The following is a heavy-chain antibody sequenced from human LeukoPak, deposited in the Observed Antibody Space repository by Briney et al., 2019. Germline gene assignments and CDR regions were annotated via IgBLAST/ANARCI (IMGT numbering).Heavy chain of an antibody. CDR1: GFTFSRYA. CDR2: ISYDGSNK. D-gene: IGHD6-6*01. J-gene: IGHJ4*02. CDR3: ARSEYLYPTPHYFDY. Sequence: GGSLRLSCAASGFTFSRYAMHWVRQAPGKGLEWVAVISYDGSNKYYADSVKGRFTISRDNSKNTLYLQMNSLRAEDTAVYYCARSEYLYPTPHYFDYWGQGTLVTVSS. V-gene: IGHV3-30-3*01.